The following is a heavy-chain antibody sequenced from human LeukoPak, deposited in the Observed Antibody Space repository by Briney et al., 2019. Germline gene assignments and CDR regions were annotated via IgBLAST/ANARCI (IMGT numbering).Heavy chain of an antibody. CDR3: AREDRYRSSTSCLRLLYYYYGMDV. CDR2: ISAYNGNT. D-gene: IGHD2-2*01. V-gene: IGHV1-18*01. Sequence: ASVKVSCKASGYTFTSYGISWVRQAPGQGLEWMGWISAYNGNTNYAQKLQGRVTMTTDTSTSTAYMELRSLRSDDTAVYYCAREDRYRSSTSCLRLLYYYYGMDVWGQGTTVTVSS. J-gene: IGHJ6*02. CDR1: GYTFTSYG.